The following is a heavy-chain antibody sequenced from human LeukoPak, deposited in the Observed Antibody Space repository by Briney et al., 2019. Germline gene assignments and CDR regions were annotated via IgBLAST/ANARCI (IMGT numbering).Heavy chain of an antibody. V-gene: IGHV4-34*01. J-gene: IGHJ4*02. CDR1: GGSFSGYY. CDR2: INHSGST. CDR3: ARGRRQWLVLSRDFDY. Sequence: SETLSLTCAVYGGSFSGYYWSWLRQPPGKGLEWIGEINHSGSTNYNPSLKSRVTISVDTSKNQFSLKLSSVTAADTAVYYCARGRRQWLVLSRDFDYWGQGTLVTVSS. D-gene: IGHD6-19*01.